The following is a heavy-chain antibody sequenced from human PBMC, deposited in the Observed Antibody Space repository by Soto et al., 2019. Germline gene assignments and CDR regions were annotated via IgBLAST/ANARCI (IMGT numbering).Heavy chain of an antibody. CDR1: GFTFSNYG. CDR3: AKIDKFNPQSSGWANRFDY. Sequence: EVQLLESGGGLVQPGGSLRLSCAASGFTFSNYGMTWVRQAPGKGLEWVSGMSRDGGVTDYTDSVKGRFPISRDISKNTLYLQMKSLRAEDTAVYYWAKIDKFNPQSSGWANRFDYWGQGTLVTVSS. D-gene: IGHD6-19*01. J-gene: IGHJ4*02. V-gene: IGHV3-23*01. CDR2: MSRDGGVT.